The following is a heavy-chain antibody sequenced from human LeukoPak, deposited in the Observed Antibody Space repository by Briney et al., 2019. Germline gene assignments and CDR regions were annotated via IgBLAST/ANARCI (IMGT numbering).Heavy chain of an antibody. D-gene: IGHD3-22*01. V-gene: IGHV1-2*02. CDR2: INPNSGGT. CDR3: ASHYYDSSGPRDY. J-gene: IGHJ4*02. CDR1: GYTFTGYY. Sequence: ASVKVSCKASGYTFTGYYMYWVRQAPGQGLEWMGWINPNSGGTNYAQKFQGRVTMTRDTSISTAYMELSRLRSDDTAVYYCASHYYDSSGPRDYWGQGTLVTVSS.